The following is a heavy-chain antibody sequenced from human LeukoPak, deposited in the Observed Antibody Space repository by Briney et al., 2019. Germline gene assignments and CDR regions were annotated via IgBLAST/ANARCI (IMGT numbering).Heavy chain of an antibody. J-gene: IGHJ4*02. V-gene: IGHV4-34*01. CDR2: ISHSGST. CDR3: ARGHILAAGPYFFGY. D-gene: IGHD5-12*01. CDR1: GGSFSGYY. Sequence: SETLSLTCAVYGGSFSGYYWSWIRQPPGKGLKWIGSISHSGSTNYNPSLKSRVTISVDTSKNQFSLKLSSVTAADTAVYYCARGHILAAGPYFFGYWGQGTLVTVSS.